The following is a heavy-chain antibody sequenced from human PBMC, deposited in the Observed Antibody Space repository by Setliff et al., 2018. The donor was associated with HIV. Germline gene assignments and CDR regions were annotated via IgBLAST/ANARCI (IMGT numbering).Heavy chain of an antibody. V-gene: IGHV1-18*01. CDR1: GYTFTSYG. J-gene: IGHJ3*02. CDR3: ARSYCGGDWGCAFDI. CDR2: ISAYNGNT. Sequence: GASVKVSCKASGYTFTSYGISWVRQAPGQGLEWMGWISAYNGNTNYAQKLQGRVTMTRNTSIRTVYMELSSLRSEDTAVYYCARSYCGGDWGCAFDIWGQGTMVTVSS. D-gene: IGHD2-21*02.